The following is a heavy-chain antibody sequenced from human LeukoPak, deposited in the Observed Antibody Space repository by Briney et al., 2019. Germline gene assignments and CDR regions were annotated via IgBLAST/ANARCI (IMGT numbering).Heavy chain of an antibody. Sequence: PGRSLRLSCAASGFTFSSYGMHWVRQAPGKGLEWVAVISYDGSNKYYADSVKGRFTISRDNSKNTLYLQMNSLRAEDTAVYYCALGPTMVRGVHDYWGQGTLVTVSS. D-gene: IGHD3-10*01. CDR1: GFTFSSYG. V-gene: IGHV3-30*03. CDR3: ALGPTMVRGVHDY. J-gene: IGHJ4*02. CDR2: ISYDGSNK.